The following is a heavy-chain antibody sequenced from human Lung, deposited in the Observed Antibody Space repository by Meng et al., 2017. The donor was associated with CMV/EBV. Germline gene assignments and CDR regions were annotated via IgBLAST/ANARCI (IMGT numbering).Heavy chain of an antibody. CDR3: ERKRTNWRGPVFDY. J-gene: IGHJ4*02. D-gene: IGHD2-8*01. CDR2: INTDGTTT. Sequence: GESLTISCAASGFTFSHSWMHWVRQAPGKGLVWVSLINTDGTTTNYADSVKARFTIYRDNAKNTLHLQMDSLRADDTALYYCERKRTNWRGPVFDYWGQGTLVTVSS. CDR1: GFTFSHSW. V-gene: IGHV3-74*01.